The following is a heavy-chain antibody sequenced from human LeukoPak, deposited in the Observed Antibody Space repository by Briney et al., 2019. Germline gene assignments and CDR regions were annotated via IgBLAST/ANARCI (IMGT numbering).Heavy chain of an antibody. CDR2: ISSSSSYI. Sequence: GGFLRLSCAASGFTFSSYSMNWVRQAPGKGLEWVSSISSSSSYIYYADSVKGRFTISRDNAKNSLYLQMNSLRAEDTAVYYCARGAYYYDSSGYYFDYWGQGTLVTVSS. CDR1: GFTFSSYS. CDR3: ARGAYYYDSSGYYFDY. D-gene: IGHD3-22*01. V-gene: IGHV3-21*01. J-gene: IGHJ4*02.